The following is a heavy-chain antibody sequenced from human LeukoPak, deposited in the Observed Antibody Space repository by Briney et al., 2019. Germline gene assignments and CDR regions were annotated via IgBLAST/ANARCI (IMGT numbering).Heavy chain of an antibody. D-gene: IGHD3-10*01. CDR3: ASNRAPYGSGSSAVDF. J-gene: IGHJ4*02. CDR2: IHYSGST. CDR1: GGSISSSNYY. V-gene: IGHV4-39*07. Sequence: PSETLSLTCTVSGGSISSSNYYWGWIRQPPGKGLEWIGSIHYSGSTFYKPSLKSRVTISVDTSKNQFSLKLSSVTAADTAVYYCASNRAPYGSGSSAVDFWGQGTLVTVSS.